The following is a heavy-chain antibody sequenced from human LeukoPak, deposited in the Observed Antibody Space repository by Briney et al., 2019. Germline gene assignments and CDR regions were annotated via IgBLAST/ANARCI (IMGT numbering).Heavy chain of an antibody. Sequence: SETLSLTCAVSRYSISSDYYWGWIRQPPGRGLEWIGSIYHSGSTYYNPSLMSRVTISVDTSKNQFSLKLSSVTAADTAVYYCARSYCSSTSCPFGYWGQGTLVTVSS. V-gene: IGHV4-38-2*01. CDR2: IYHSGST. D-gene: IGHD2-2*01. CDR1: RYSISSDYY. J-gene: IGHJ4*02. CDR3: ARSYCSSTSCPFGY.